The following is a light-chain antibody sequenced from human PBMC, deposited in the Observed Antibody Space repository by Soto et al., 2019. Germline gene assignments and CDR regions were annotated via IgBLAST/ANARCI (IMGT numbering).Light chain of an antibody. Sequence: LTQPPSASGSPGQSVTISCTGTSGDVGAYDYVSWYQQHPGKAPKLLIYEVTKRPLGVPDRFSGSKSGNAASLTVSGLQAEDEADYYCSSYAGSNYPYVFGTGTKVTAL. V-gene: IGLV2-8*01. CDR2: EVT. CDR3: SSYAGSNYPYV. CDR1: SGDVGAYDY. J-gene: IGLJ1*01.